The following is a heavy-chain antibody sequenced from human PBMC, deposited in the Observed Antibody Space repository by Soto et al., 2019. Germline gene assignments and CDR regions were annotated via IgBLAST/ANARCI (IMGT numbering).Heavy chain of an antibody. CDR3: ATDGGYYYYGMDV. J-gene: IGHJ6*02. CDR1: GGSISSSSYY. V-gene: IGHV4-39*01. Sequence: PSETLSLTCTVSGGSISSSSYYWAWIRQPPGKGLEWIGSIYYSGSTYYNPSLKSRVTISVYTSKNQFSLKLSSVTAADTAVYYCATDGGYYYYGMDVWGQGTTVTVSS. CDR2: IYYSGST.